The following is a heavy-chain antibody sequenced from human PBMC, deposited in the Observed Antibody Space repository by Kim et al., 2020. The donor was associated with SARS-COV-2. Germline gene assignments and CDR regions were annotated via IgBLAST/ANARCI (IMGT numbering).Heavy chain of an antibody. D-gene: IGHD3-10*01. CDR1: GGSFGNHA. CDR2: LLPLLGKP. V-gene: IGHV1-69*04. CDR3: AKGRDSSFNYYLDV. J-gene: IGHJ6*04. Sequence: SVKVSCTASGGSFGNHAITWVRQAPGQGLEWMGRLLPLLGKPTYAQKFQDRVTIMVDKSTTTAYLEVTSLRSDDTAVYYCAKGRDSSFNYYLDVWGKGTTVIVSS.